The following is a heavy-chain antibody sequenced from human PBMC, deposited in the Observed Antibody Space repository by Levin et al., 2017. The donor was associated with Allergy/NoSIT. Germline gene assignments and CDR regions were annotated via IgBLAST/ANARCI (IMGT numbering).Heavy chain of an antibody. Sequence: GGSLRLSCSASGFTFRTYGMHWVRQAPGKGLEFVSAVSGDGGVTDYTDSVKGRFTTSRDNSKNTMYIQMSSLRTEDTAVYYCVTGGAYYYAHWGQGTLVTVSS. D-gene: IGHD3-10*01. J-gene: IGHJ4*02. CDR3: VTGGAYYYAH. V-gene: IGHV3-64D*06. CDR1: GFTFRTYG. CDR2: VSGDGGVT.